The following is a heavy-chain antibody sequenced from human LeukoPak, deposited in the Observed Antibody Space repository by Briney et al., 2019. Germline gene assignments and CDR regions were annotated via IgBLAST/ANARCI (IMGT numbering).Heavy chain of an antibody. V-gene: IGHV1-18*01. CDR1: GYTFTNYG. D-gene: IGHD6-6*01. Sequence: ASVKVSCKASGYTFTNYGISWIRQAPGQGREWMGWISGYNGNANYPQKLQGRVTMTTDTSTSTSYMELRSLRSDDTAVYYCARSSAEVLNYYYYAMAVWAQGTTVTVSS. J-gene: IGHJ6*02. CDR2: ISGYNGNA. CDR3: ARSSAEVLNYYYYAMAV.